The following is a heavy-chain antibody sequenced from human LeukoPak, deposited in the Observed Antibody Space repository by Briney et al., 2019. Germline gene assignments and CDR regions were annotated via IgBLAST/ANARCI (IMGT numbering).Heavy chain of an antibody. CDR1: GFTFSSYW. CDR3: ARSVPGNAFDI. V-gene: IGHV3-74*01. CDR2: MNDDGTIT. Sequence: PGGSLRLSCVASGFTFSSYWMHWFRQAPGKGLVWVSRMNDDGTITTYADSVKGRFTISRDNAKNRLYLQMNSLRVEDTAVYYCARSVPGNAFDIWGQGTMVTVSS. D-gene: IGHD2-2*01. J-gene: IGHJ3*02.